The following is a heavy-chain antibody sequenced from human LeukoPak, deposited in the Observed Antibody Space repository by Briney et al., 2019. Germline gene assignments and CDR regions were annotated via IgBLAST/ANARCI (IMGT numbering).Heavy chain of an antibody. CDR2: INPSGGST. V-gene: IGHV1-46*01. CDR1: GYTFTSYY. Sequence: ASVKVSCKASGYTFTSYYMHWVRQAPGQGLEWMGIINPSGGSTSYAQKFQGRVTMTRDTSTSTVYMELSSLRSEDTAVYYCASLAYCGGDCYTPFDYWGQGTLVTVSP. CDR3: ASLAYCGGDCYTPFDY. J-gene: IGHJ4*02. D-gene: IGHD2-21*02.